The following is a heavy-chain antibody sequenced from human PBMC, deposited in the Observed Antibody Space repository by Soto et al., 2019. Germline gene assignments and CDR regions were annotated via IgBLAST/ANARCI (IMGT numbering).Heavy chain of an antibody. CDR3: AGGSSTPASGDY. V-gene: IGHV1-18*01. CDR2: VSAYNGER. Sequence: QVQLVQSGPEVRKPGASVKVSCKASGYTFTNYGINWVRQAPGQGLEWMGWVSAYNGERSHAQKVQDRTTPTTDTSTSTAYLELRSLSSEDTAVYYCAGGSSTPASGDYWGQGTLVTVSS. D-gene: IGHD6-6*01. J-gene: IGHJ4*02. CDR1: GYTFTNYG.